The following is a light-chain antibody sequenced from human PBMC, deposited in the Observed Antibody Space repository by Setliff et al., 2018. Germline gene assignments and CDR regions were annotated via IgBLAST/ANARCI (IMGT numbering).Light chain of an antibody. CDR2: EVT. CDR3: SAYTSSSTYV. V-gene: IGLV2-14*01. CDR1: IGDVGAYDF. Sequence: QSVLTQPASVSGSPGRSITISCSGTIGDVGAYDFVSWYQHHPGKAPKLVIYEVTNRPSGISNRFSGSKSGNSASLIISGLQAEDEADYYCSAYTSSSTYVFGTGTKVTVL. J-gene: IGLJ1*01.